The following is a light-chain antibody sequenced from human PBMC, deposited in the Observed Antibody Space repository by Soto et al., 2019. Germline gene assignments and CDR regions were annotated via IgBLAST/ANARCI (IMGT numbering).Light chain of an antibody. J-gene: IGLJ1*01. CDR1: TSDIDNYDS. CDR2: DVN. CDR3: SLYSSNGSLI. V-gene: IGLV2-18*01. Sequence: QSVLTPPPSVSGSPGQSVTISGTATTSDIDNYDSVSWYPQAPGTAPKLIIYDVNNRPSGAPDRFSGSTSCNTASLTISGLQAEDETDYFCSLYSSNGSLIFGPGTKVTVL.